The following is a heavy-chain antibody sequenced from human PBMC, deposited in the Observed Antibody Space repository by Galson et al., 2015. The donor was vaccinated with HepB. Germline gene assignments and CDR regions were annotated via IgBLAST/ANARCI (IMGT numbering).Heavy chain of an antibody. V-gene: IGHV3-30*18. CDR3: AKAAPMLTFGGVIVVPPDY. CDR1: GFTFSSYD. Sequence: SLRLSCAASGFTFSSYDMHWVRQAPGKGLEWVAVISYDGSNKYSADSVKGRFTISRDNSKNTLYLQMNSLRPEDTAVYYCAKAAPMLTFGGVIVVPPDYWGQGTLVTVSS. CDR2: ISYDGSNK. J-gene: IGHJ4*02. D-gene: IGHD3-16*02.